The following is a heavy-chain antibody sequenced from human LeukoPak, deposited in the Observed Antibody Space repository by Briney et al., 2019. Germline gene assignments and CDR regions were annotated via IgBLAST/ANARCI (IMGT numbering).Heavy chain of an antibody. Sequence: SGGSLRLSCTASGFTFSSYAMHWVRQAPGKGLEWVAVISYDGSNKYYADSVKGRFTISRDNSKNTLYLQMNSLRAGDTAVYYCARGGDGYNLDYWGQGTLVTVSS. CDR1: GFTFSSYA. CDR3: ARGGDGYNLDY. V-gene: IGHV3-30*04. D-gene: IGHD5-24*01. J-gene: IGHJ4*02. CDR2: ISYDGSNK.